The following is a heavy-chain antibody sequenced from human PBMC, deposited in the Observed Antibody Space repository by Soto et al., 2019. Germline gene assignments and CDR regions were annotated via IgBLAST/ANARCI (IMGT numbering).Heavy chain of an antibody. J-gene: IGHJ4*02. CDR3: ARDRGGYGIFDY. CDR1: GYTFSNYG. D-gene: IGHD5-12*01. Sequence: HVQLVQSGAEVKRPGVSVKVSCKASGYTFSNYGISWVRQAPGQGLEWMGWISSYNGVTNYAQNLQGRVTLTTESSTSTAYMEVRSLRSDDTAVYYCARDRGGYGIFDYWGQGTLVTVSS. CDR2: ISSYNGVT. V-gene: IGHV1-18*01.